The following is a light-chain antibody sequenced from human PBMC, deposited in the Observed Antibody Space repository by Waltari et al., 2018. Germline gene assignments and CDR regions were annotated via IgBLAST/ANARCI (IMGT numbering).Light chain of an antibody. V-gene: IGLV1-44*01. CDR1: SSNIGDNV. J-gene: IGLJ3*02. CDR2: RTD. CDR3: AAWDDRMNGHWV. Sequence: QSVLTQPPSASGTPGQRVTISCSGSSSNIGDNVVNWYQQLPGKAPKLLIDRTDQRPSGVPDRFSASKSGTSASLAISGLQSEDEADYYCAAWDDRMNGHWVFGGGTKVTVL.